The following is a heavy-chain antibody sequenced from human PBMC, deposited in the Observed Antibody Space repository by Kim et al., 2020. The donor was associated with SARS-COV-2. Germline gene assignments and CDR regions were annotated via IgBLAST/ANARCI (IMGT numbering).Heavy chain of an antibody. CDR3: ATSPRITMIVVGEGAGGY. Sequence: GGSLRLSCAASGFTFSSYAMSWVRQAPGKGLEWVSVISGSGGSTYYADSVKVRFTISRDNSKNTLYLQMNSLRAEDTAVYYCATSPRITMIVVGEGAGGYWGQGTLVTVSS. J-gene: IGHJ4*02. CDR1: GFTFSSYA. V-gene: IGHV3-23*01. CDR2: ISGSGGST. D-gene: IGHD3-22*01.